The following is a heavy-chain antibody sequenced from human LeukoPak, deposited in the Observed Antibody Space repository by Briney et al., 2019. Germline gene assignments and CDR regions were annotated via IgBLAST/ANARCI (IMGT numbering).Heavy chain of an antibody. CDR3: ARRLHYFDY. Sequence: SETLSLTCTVSGGSISSAYDHWDWIRQPPGKGLEWLGSIRYSGTTYYNPSLKGRVTIFVDTSNNQFSLRLRSVTAADTAVYYCARRLHYFDYWGQGSLVTVSS. CDR2: IRYSGTT. CDR1: GGSISSAYDH. D-gene: IGHD2-21*02. V-gene: IGHV4-39*01. J-gene: IGHJ4*02.